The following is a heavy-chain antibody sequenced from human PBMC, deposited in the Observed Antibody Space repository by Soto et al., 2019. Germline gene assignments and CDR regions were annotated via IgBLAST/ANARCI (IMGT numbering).Heavy chain of an antibody. Sequence: LGESLKISCKGSGYSFTNYWIGWVRQMPGKGLEWMGIIYPSDSHTKYNPSFQGQVTLSADKSISTAYLQWNSLKASDTAMYYCARPTPRGAVYFFDYWGQGTLVTVSS. D-gene: IGHD1-26*01. CDR2: IYPSDSHT. J-gene: IGHJ4*02. CDR3: ARPTPRGAVYFFDY. CDR1: GYSFTNYW. V-gene: IGHV5-51*01.